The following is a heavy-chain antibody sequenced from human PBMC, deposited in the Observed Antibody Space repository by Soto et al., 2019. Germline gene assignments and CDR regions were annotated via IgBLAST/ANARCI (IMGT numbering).Heavy chain of an antibody. D-gene: IGHD2-21*02. V-gene: IGHV1-24*01. J-gene: IGHJ4*02. Sequence: GASVKVSCKVSGYTLTELSMHWVRQAPGKGLEWMGGLDPEDGETIYAQKFQGRVTMTEDTSTDTAYMELGSLRSEDTAVYYCATSARPPYGGDRGDYFDYWGQGTLVTVSS. CDR2: LDPEDGET. CDR1: GYTLTELS. CDR3: ATSARPPYGGDRGDYFDY.